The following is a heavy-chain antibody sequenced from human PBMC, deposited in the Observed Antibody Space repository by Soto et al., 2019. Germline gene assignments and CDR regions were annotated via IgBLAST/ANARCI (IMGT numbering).Heavy chain of an antibody. Sequence: SVKVSCKASGGTFSSYAISWVRQAPGQGLEWMGGIIPIFGTANYAQKFQGRVTITADESTSTAYMELRSLRSDDTAVYYCARTFLYGDYGSDAFDIWGQGTMVTVSS. CDR3: ARTFLYGDYGSDAFDI. J-gene: IGHJ3*02. V-gene: IGHV1-69*13. CDR2: IIPIFGTA. D-gene: IGHD4-17*01. CDR1: GGTFSSYA.